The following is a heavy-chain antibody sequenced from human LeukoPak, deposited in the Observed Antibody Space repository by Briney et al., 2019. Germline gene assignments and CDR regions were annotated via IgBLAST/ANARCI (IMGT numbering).Heavy chain of an antibody. CDR2: INDDGTKI. CDR3: VRGIGSSSSL. V-gene: IGHV3-7*01. J-gene: IGHJ4*02. D-gene: IGHD6-6*01. Sequence: GGSLRLSCATSGFTFSTSWMNWVRQAPGKGLEWVANINDDGTKIYYLDSVKGRFTTSRDNAKNSLYLQMNSLRAEDTAIYYCVRGIGSSSSLWGQGTLVTVSS. CDR1: GFTFSTSW.